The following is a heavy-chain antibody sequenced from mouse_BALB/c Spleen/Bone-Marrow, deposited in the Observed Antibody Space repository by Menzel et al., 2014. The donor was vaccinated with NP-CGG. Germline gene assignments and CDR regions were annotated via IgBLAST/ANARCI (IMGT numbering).Heavy chain of an antibody. D-gene: IGHD1-1*02. V-gene: IGHV14-3*02. J-gene: IGHJ4*01. Sequence: VQLKQSGAELVKPGASVKLTCTGSGFNIKDTYMHWVKRRPEQGLEWIGRIDAANGNSKYDPKFQGKVTITADTSSNTGYLQLSSLTSEDTAVYYCARYGYWGQGTSVTVSS. CDR2: IDAANGNS. CDR3: ARYGY. CDR1: GFNIKDTY.